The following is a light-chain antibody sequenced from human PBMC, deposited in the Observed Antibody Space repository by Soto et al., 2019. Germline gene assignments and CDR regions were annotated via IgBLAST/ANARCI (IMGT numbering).Light chain of an antibody. J-gene: IGKJ2*01. V-gene: IGKV1-5*01. CDR1: QSIGTW. Sequence: DIQMTQSPSTLSASVGDRVTITCRASQSIGTWLAWYQQKPGKAPKLLIYDASTLESGVPSRFSGSGSGTEFTLIISSLQPDDFATYYCQQYDTYSMSTFGQGTKVDI. CDR2: DAS. CDR3: QQYDTYSMST.